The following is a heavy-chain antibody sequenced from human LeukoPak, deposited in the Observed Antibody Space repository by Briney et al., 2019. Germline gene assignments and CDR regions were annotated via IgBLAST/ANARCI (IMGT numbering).Heavy chain of an antibody. CDR1: GGSFSGYY. D-gene: IGHD2/OR15-2a*01. CDR2: INHSGST. CDR3: ARRKRPTFQAYYYYYMDV. J-gene: IGHJ6*03. V-gene: IGHV4-34*01. Sequence: PSETLSLTCAVYGGSFSGYYWSRLAQPPGKGLKWFGEINHSGSTNYNPSLRSRVTITVDTYTTQFSLKLSSVTAADTAVYYCARRKRPTFQAYYYYYMDVWGKGTTVTVSS.